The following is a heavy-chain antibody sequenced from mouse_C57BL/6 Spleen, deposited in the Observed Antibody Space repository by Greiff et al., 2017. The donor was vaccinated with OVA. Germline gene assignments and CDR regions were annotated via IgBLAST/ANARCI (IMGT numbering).Heavy chain of an antibody. D-gene: IGHD1-1*01. J-gene: IGHJ1*03. CDR1: GYTFTSYT. CDR3: ARTPITTVVATLYWYFDV. V-gene: IGHV1-4*01. Sequence: QVQLQQSGAELARPGASVKMSCKASGYTFTSYTMHWVKQRPGQGLEWIGYITPSSGYTKYNQKFKDKATLTADKSSSTAYMQLSSLTSEDSAVYYCARTPITTVVATLYWYFDVSGTGTTVTVSS. CDR2: ITPSSGYT.